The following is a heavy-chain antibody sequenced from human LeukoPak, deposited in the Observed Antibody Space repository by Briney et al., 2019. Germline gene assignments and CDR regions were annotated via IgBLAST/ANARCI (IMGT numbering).Heavy chain of an antibody. V-gene: IGHV3-23*01. Sequence: GGSLRLSCAASGFIFSNYAITWIRQAPGKGLEWVSEISGSGESTYYGDSVKGRFTISRDNSKNTLYLQTNSLRAGDTAIYYCAREHWDFDYWGQGTLVTVSS. J-gene: IGHJ4*02. CDR1: GFIFSNYA. CDR3: AREHWDFDY. CDR2: ISGSGEST. D-gene: IGHD7-27*01.